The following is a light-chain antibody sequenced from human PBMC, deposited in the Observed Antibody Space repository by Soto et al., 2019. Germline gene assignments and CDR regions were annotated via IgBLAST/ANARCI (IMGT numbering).Light chain of an antibody. CDR1: QGINNY. J-gene: IGKJ1*01. CDR2: AAS. CDR3: EKYDNAPWT. V-gene: IGKV1-27*01. Sequence: DIQMTQSPSSLSASVGDRVTITCRASQGINNYLAWYQQRPGKVPRLLIYAASTLQSGVPSRFSGSVSGTDFNLANSSPQPEDVATYYCEKYDNAPWTFGQGTKVDIK.